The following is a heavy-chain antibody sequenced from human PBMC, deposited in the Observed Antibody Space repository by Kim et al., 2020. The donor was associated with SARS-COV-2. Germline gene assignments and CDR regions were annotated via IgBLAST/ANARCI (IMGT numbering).Heavy chain of an antibody. V-gene: IGHV1-18*01. J-gene: IGHJ4*02. CDR2: T. D-gene: IGHD3-16*02. CDR3: ARDRDYRFDL. Sequence: TKYAQKFQDRVTLTKDTSTSTDYMELRSLISDDTAVYFCARDRDYRFDLWGQGTLVTVSS.